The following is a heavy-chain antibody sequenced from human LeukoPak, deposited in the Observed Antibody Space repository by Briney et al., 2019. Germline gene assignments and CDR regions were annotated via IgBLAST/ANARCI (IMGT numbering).Heavy chain of an antibody. CDR1: GFTFSSYA. V-gene: IGHV3-23*01. J-gene: IGHJ4*02. D-gene: IGHD3-3*01. Sequence: PGGSLRLSCAASGFTFSSYAMSWVRQAPGKGLEWVSAISGSGGSTYYADSVKGRFTISRDNSKNTLYLQMNSLRVEDTAVYYCARARGYDLWSGYYVDYWGQGTLVTVSS. CDR3: ARARGYDLWSGYYVDY. CDR2: ISGSGGST.